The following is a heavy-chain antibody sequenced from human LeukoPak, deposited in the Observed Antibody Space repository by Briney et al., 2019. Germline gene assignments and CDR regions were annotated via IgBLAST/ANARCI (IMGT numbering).Heavy chain of an antibody. D-gene: IGHD2-21*02. J-gene: IGHJ4*02. CDR3: AKVPRDSDCY. Sequence: PGGTLRLSCAVSGGTFSADWMAWVRHSPGKGLEWVAEINEDGSVKYYVDSMKGRFTISRDNAKNSLYLQMNSLGAEDTAVYYCAKVPRDSDCYWGQGTLVTVSS. CDR2: INEDGSVK. CDR1: GGTFSADW. V-gene: IGHV3-7*01.